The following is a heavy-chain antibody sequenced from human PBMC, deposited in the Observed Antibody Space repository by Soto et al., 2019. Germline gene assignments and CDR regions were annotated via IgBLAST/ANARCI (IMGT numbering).Heavy chain of an antibody. CDR2: INPSGGST. J-gene: IGHJ4*02. CDR1: GYTFTSYY. Sequence: ASVKVSCKASGYTFTSYYMHWVRQAPGQGLEWMGIINPSGGSTSYAQKFQGRVTMTRDTSTSTVYMELSSLRSEDTAVYYCAREDQAYGDYVGSFVWGQGTQVTVSS. D-gene: IGHD4-17*01. V-gene: IGHV1-46*01. CDR3: AREDQAYGDYVGSFV.